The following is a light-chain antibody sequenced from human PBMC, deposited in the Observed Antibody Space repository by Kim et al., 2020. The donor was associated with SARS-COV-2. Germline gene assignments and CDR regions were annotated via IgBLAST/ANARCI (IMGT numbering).Light chain of an antibody. V-gene: IGLV2-14*03. J-gene: IGLJ2*01. CDR1: SRDVGGYSYNY. CDR2: DVT. CDR3: SSYTNGILI. Sequence: AITTSCTGTSRDVGGYSYNYVSLYQQHAGKAPTLIIYDVTNRPSGLSNRFSSSKSGNTASLTISGLQAEDEADYYCSSYTNGILIFGGGTQLTVL.